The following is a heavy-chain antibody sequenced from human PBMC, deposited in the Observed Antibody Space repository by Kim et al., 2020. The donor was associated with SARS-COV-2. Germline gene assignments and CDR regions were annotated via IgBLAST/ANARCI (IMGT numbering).Heavy chain of an antibody. CDR1: GDSVSSNSAS. CDR3: AREGSGSQDFDY. V-gene: IGHV6-1*01. D-gene: IGHD6-25*01. CDR2: TYYRSKWYN. Sequence: SQTLSLTCAISGDSVSSNSASWNWIRQSPSRGLEWLGRTYYRSKWYNDYAVSVKSRIAINPETSKSQFSLHLNSVTPEDTAVYYCAREGSGSQDFDYWGQGTPVTVSS. J-gene: IGHJ4*02.